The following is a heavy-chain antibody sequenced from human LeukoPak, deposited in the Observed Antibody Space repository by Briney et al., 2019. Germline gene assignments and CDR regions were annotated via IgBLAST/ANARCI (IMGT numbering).Heavy chain of an antibody. V-gene: IGHV4-39*07. D-gene: IGHD4-17*01. J-gene: IGHJ5*02. CDR1: GGSINSKTYY. CDR2: IYNSGNT. Sequence: SETLSLTCTVSGGSINSKTYYWGWIRQPPGKGLEWIGSIYNSGNTYYNPSLKSRVTMSIDTPKNQFSLKLTSVTAADTAIYYCARRTGTTHWFDPWGQGTLVTVSS. CDR3: ARRTGTTHWFDP.